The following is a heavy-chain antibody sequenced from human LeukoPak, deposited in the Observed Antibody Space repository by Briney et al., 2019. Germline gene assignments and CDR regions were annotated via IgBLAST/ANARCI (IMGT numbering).Heavy chain of an antibody. CDR1: GDSVSSNSAA. J-gene: IGHJ6*02. D-gene: IGHD3-16*01. V-gene: IGHV6-1*01. CDR2: TYYRSKWYN. Sequence: SQTLSLTCAISGDSVSSNSAAWTWIRQSPSRGLEWLGRTYYRSKWYNAYEISVNSRITINPDTSKNQFSLQMNSVTPEDTAVYYCARDQGAMDVWGQGTTVTVSS. CDR3: ARDQGAMDV.